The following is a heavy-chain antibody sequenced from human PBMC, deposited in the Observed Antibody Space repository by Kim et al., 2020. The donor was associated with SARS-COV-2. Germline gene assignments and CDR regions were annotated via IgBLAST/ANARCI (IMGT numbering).Heavy chain of an antibody. J-gene: IGHJ6*02. CDR1: GGTFSSYA. V-gene: IGHV1-69*13. CDR2: IIPIFGTA. Sequence: SVKVSCKASGGTFSSYAISWVRQAPGQGLEWMGGIIPIFGTANYAQKFQGRVTITADESTSTAYMELSSLRSEDTAVYYCASGPDTAMESYYYYGMDVWGQGTTVTVSS. D-gene: IGHD5-18*01. CDR3: ASGPDTAMESYYYYGMDV.